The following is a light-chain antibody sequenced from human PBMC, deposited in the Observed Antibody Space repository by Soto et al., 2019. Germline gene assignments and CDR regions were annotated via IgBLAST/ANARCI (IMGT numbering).Light chain of an antibody. J-gene: IGKJ1*01. V-gene: IGKV1-5*01. CDR1: RSISDW. Sequence: DIQMTQSPSTLSASVGDRVTITCRASRSISDWLAWYQQKPGKAPKLLIFDASSLKSGVPSRFSGSGSGTEFTLTISSLQPDDVATYYCLQYDNYSWTFGQGTKVDIK. CDR3: LQYDNYSWT. CDR2: DAS.